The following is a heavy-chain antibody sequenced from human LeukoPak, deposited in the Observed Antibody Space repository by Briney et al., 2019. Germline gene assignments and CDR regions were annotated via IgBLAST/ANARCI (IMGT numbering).Heavy chain of an antibody. V-gene: IGHV3-7*01. Sequence: GGSLRLSCAGSGFTFSDYWMTWVRQAPGKGLEWVANIKEDESEKNYADSVKGRFTISRDNAKNSLYLQMNSLRPEDTAVYYCAKYRLIWLPAPVFEYWGQGTLVTVSS. D-gene: IGHD5-24*01. CDR2: IKEDESEK. CDR3: AKYRLIWLPAPVFEY. CDR1: GFTFSDYW. J-gene: IGHJ4*02.